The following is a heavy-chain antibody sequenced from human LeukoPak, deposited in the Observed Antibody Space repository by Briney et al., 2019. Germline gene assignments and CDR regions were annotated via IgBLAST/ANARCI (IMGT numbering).Heavy chain of an antibody. Sequence: ASVKVSCKASGYTFTSYDINWVRQATGQGLEWMGWINPNGGATRYAQKFQGRVTLTSDTSIRTTYMELSSLTSDDTAVYYCARDERYSDADHHYPDLGYWGQGTLVTVSS. CDR3: ARDERYSDADHHYPDLGY. CDR2: INPNGGAT. J-gene: IGHJ4*02. CDR1: GYTFTSYD. D-gene: IGHD3-16*01. V-gene: IGHV1-2*02.